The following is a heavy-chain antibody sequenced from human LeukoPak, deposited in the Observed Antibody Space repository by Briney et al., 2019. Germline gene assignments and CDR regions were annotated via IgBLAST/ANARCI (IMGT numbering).Heavy chain of an antibody. CDR3: AKEPTSYTSGWYFHH. CDR1: GFTFSTYG. J-gene: IGHJ1*01. Sequence: GGSLRLSCAASGFTFSTYGMHWVRQAPGKGPEWVAVISHDGRTEFYADSVKGRFTISRDNSKNTLDLQMFSLRAEDTAVYYCAKEPTSYTSGWYFHHWGQGTLVTVSS. V-gene: IGHV3-30*18. D-gene: IGHD6-25*01. CDR2: ISHDGRTE.